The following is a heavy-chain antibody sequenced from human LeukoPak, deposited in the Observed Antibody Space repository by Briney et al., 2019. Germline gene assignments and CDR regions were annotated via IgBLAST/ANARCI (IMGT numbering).Heavy chain of an antibody. Sequence: SETLSLTCVDSGGSISGYHWSWIRQPPGKGLEWIGYIYYKGITNYNPSLKSRVTISLDTSKSQFSLNLSSVTAADTAVYYCARLVAVTGTVDWFDPWGQGTVVTVSS. V-gene: IGHV4-59*08. CDR3: ARLVAVTGTVDWFDP. CDR1: GGSISGYH. J-gene: IGHJ5*02. D-gene: IGHD2-21*02. CDR2: IYYKGIT.